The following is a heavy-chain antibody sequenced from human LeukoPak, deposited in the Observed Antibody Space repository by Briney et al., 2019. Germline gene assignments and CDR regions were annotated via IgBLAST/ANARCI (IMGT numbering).Heavy chain of an antibody. D-gene: IGHD1-7*01. Sequence: ASVKVSCKASGGTFSSYAIRWVRQAPGQGLEWMGGIIPIFGTANYAQKFQGRVTITTDESTSTAYMELSSLRSEDTAVYYCARDRSWWNYGTTGFDYWGQGTLVTVSS. CDR2: IIPIFGTA. J-gene: IGHJ4*02. V-gene: IGHV1-69*05. CDR3: ARDRSWWNYGTTGFDY. CDR1: GGTFSSYA.